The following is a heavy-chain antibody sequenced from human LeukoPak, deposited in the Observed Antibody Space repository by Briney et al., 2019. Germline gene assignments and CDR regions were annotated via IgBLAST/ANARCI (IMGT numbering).Heavy chain of an antibody. V-gene: IGHV4-59*12. CDR1: GGSISSYY. CDR2: IYYSGST. D-gene: IGHD2-15*01. J-gene: IGHJ6*03. Sequence: SETLSLTCTVSGGSISSYYWSWIRQPPGKGLEWIGYIYYSGSTYYNPSLQSRVTISIDTSKNQFSLKLRFMTAADTAVYYCARVRCSGGSCPYYYYYYYMDVWAKGTTVTVSS. CDR3: ARVRCSGGSCPYYYYYYYMDV.